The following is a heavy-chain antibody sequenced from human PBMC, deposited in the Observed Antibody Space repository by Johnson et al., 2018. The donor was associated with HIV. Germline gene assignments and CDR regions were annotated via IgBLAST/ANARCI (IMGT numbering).Heavy chain of an antibody. CDR3: ASLSDDAFDF. Sequence: VQLVESGGGIVRPGGSLRLSCVASGFTFSSNALNWFRQAPGKGLEWVSVISGSGDSTGHADSVKGRFTISRDNAKDTLYLQLNSLTAEDTAVYYCASLSDDAFDFWGQGTMVIVSA. V-gene: IGHV3-23*04. CDR1: GFTFSSNA. CDR2: ISGSGDST. J-gene: IGHJ3*01.